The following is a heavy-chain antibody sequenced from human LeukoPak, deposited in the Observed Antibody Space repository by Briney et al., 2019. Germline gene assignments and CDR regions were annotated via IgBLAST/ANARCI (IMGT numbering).Heavy chain of an antibody. CDR2: INPSGGST. Sequence: ASVKVSCKASGYSFTSYYMHWVRQAPGQGLEWVGVINPSGGSTSFAQKFQGRVTMTRDTSTTTVYMELSGLRSEDTAVYYCARDIPYEVSFGGLTVMGSFVLDYWGQGTLVTVSS. V-gene: IGHV1-46*01. J-gene: IGHJ4*02. CDR1: GYSFTSYY. CDR3: ARDIPYEVSFGGLTVMGSFVLDY. D-gene: IGHD3-16*02.